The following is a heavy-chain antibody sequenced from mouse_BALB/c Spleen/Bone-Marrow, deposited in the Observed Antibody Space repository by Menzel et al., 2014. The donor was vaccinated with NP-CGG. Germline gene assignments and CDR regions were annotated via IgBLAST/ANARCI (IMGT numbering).Heavy chain of an antibody. CDR1: GFNIKDTY. D-gene: IGHD2-14*01. Sequence: VQLQQSGAELVKPGASVKLSCTASGFNIKDTYMHWVKQRPEQGLEWIGRIDPANGNTKYDPKFQGKATITADTSSNTAYLQLSSLTSEDTAVYYCASYRYAWYFDVWGAGTTVTVPS. J-gene: IGHJ1*01. CDR3: ASYRYAWYFDV. V-gene: IGHV14-3*02. CDR2: IDPANGNT.